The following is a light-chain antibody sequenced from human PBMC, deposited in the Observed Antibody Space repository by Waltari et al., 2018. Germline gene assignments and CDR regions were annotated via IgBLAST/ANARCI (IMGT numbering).Light chain of an antibody. CDR1: QSISTY. CDR3: QQSYSTPWT. J-gene: IGKJ1*01. V-gene: IGKV1-39*01. Sequence: DIQMTQSPSSLSASIGYRVTITCRASQSISTYLYWYQQKPGKVPKLLIYGASTLQSGVPSRVSASGSGTHFTLTISSLQPEDVATYYCQQSYSTPWTFGQGTKVEIK. CDR2: GAS.